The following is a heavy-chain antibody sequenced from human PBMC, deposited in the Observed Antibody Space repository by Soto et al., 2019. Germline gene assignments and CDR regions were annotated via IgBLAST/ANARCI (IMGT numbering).Heavy chain of an antibody. Sequence: QVQLVQSGAEVKKPGSSVKDSCKASGGTFSSYAISWVRQAPGQGLEWMGGIIPIFGTANYAQKFQGRVTITADESTSTAYMELSSLISEDTSVYYCARDRDGRNWFDPWGQVTLVTVSS. J-gene: IGHJ5*02. CDR2: IIPIFGTA. CDR3: ARDRDGRNWFDP. CDR1: GGTFSSYA. V-gene: IGHV1-69*01.